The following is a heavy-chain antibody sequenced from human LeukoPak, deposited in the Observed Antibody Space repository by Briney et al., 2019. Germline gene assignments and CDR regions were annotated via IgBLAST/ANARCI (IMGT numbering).Heavy chain of an antibody. Sequence: PSETLSLTCTVSGGSISSYYWSWIRQPPGKGLEWIGYIYYSGSTNYNPSLKSRVTISVDTSKNQFSLKLSSVTAADTAVYYCASTPRDGYPHYFDYWGQGTLVTVSS. CDR3: ASTPRDGYPHYFDY. CDR2: IYYSGST. J-gene: IGHJ4*02. D-gene: IGHD5-24*01. CDR1: GGSISSYY. V-gene: IGHV4-59*08.